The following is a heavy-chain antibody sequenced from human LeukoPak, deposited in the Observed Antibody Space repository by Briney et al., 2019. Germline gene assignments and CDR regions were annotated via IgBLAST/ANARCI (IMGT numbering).Heavy chain of an antibody. D-gene: IGHD3-22*01. CDR2: IDHSGST. Sequence: SETLSLTCAVYGGSFSGYYWSWIRQPPGKGLEWMGEIDHSGSTNYNPSLKSRVTISVDTSKNQFSLKLSSVTAADTAVYYCARATYYYDSSGYKTSNWFDPWGQGTLVTVSS. V-gene: IGHV4-34*01. CDR3: ARATYYYDSSGYKTSNWFDP. J-gene: IGHJ5*02. CDR1: GGSFSGYY.